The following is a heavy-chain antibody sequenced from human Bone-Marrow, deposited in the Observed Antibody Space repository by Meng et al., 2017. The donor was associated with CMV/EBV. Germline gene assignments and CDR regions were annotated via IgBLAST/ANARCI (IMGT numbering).Heavy chain of an antibody. D-gene: IGHD3-3*01. CDR1: GGSISSSSYY. CDR3: ARQAIYGDFWSGYYLSSGPDNWFDP. V-gene: IGHV4-39*01. CDR2: IYYSGST. Sequence: SETLSLTCTVSGGSISSSSYYWGWIRQPPGKGLEWIGSIYYSGSTYYNPSLKSRVTISVDTSKNQFSLKLSSVTAADTAVYYCARQAIYGDFWSGYYLSSGPDNWFDPWSQGTLVTVSS. J-gene: IGHJ5*02.